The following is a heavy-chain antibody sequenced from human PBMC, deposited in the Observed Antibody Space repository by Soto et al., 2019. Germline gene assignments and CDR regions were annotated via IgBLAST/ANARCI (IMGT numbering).Heavy chain of an antibody. D-gene: IGHD2-2*02. J-gene: IGHJ6*02. CDR3: ARLGLKRYCSSTSCYTMDV. Sequence: GESLKISCAGSGYSFTSYWMGWVRQIPGKGLEWVGIIYPGDSDTRYRPSFQGQVTISADKSISTAYLQWSSLKASDTAMYYCARLGLKRYCSSTSCYTMDVWGQGTTVTVSS. CDR1: GYSFTSYW. CDR2: IYPGDSDT. V-gene: IGHV5-51*01.